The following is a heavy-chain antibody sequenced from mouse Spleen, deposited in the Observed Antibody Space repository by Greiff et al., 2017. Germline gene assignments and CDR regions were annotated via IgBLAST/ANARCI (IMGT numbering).Heavy chain of an antibody. D-gene: IGHD2-10*02. CDR3: AREGYGNYFDY. CDR1: GYSITSGYD. V-gene: IGHV3-1*01. Sequence: VQLQQSGPGMVKPSQSLSLTCTVTGYSITSGYDWHWIRHFPGNKLEWMGYISYSGSTNYNPSLKSRISITHDTSKNHFFLKLNSVTTEDTATYYCAREGYGNYFDYWGQGTTLTGSS. J-gene: IGHJ2*01. CDR2: ISYSGST.